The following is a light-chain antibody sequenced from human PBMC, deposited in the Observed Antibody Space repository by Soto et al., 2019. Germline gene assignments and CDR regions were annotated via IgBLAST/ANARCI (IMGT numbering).Light chain of an antibody. Sequence: IQMTQSPSTLSASVGDRVTITCRASQSISSYLSWHQQKPGKAPKALIYGASSLQSGVPSRFSGSGSGTDFTLTISSLQPEDFATYYCQQSYSIPYTFGQGTRLEI. CDR2: GAS. J-gene: IGKJ5*01. V-gene: IGKV1-39*01. CDR1: QSISSY. CDR3: QQSYSIPYT.